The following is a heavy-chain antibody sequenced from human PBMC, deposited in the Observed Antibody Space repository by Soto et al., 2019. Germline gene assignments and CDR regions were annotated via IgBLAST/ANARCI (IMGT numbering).Heavy chain of an antibody. V-gene: IGHV1-8*01. CDR2: VNPNSGNR. D-gene: IGHD5-12*01. J-gene: IGHJ4*02. Sequence: QVQLVQSGAEVKKPGASVKVSCKASGYTFTNSDINWVRQATGQGLEWVGWVNPNSGNRGYALKFKGRGTMTAETSMSTAYMDLSSLSSEETAVAYWARGRYSGYACLDSWGQGTRVIVSS. CDR1: GYTFTNSD. CDR3: ARGRYSGYACLDS.